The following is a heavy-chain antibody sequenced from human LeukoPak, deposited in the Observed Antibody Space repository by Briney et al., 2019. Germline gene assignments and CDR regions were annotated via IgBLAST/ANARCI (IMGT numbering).Heavy chain of an antibody. Sequence: ASVKVSCKASGYTFTGYYMHWVRQAPGQGLEWMGWINPNSGGTNYAQKFQGRVTMTRDTSISTAYMELSRLRSDDTAVYYCARSRGYSYGTSNSPFDYWGQGALVTVSS. V-gene: IGHV1-2*02. D-gene: IGHD5-18*01. CDR2: INPNSGGT. CDR1: GYTFTGYY. J-gene: IGHJ4*02. CDR3: ARSRGYSYGTSNSPFDY.